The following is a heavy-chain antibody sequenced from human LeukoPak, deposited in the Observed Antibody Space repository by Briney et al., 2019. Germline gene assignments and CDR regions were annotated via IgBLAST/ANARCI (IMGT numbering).Heavy chain of an antibody. CDR2: ISSIFGRA. CDR3: ARVGSSWSD. V-gene: IGHV1-69*05. J-gene: IGHJ4*02. CDR1: GGTFSSYA. D-gene: IGHD6-13*01. Sequence: GPSVRVSCKASGGTFSSYAISWVRQAPGQGLEWMGGISSIFGRANYAEKFQGRVTITTDESTSTAYMELSSLRSEDTDVYYCARVGSSWSDWGQGTLVTVSS.